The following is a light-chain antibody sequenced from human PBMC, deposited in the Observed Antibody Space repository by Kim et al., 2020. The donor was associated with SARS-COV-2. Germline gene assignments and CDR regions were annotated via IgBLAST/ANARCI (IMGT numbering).Light chain of an antibody. CDR3: SVWDDTLRAVL. Sequence: QCVLTQAPSASGIFGQTVTISCSGSSSNIGKNYVYWYQQLPGAPPNLLIYSTFRRPSGVPDRFSASKSGTSASLAIGGLRSEDEATYYCSVWDDTLRAVLFGGGTQLTVL. CDR2: STF. V-gene: IGLV1-47*02. CDR1: SSNIGKNY. J-gene: IGLJ2*01.